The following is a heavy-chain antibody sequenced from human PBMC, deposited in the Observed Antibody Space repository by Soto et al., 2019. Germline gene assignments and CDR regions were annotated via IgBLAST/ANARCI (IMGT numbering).Heavy chain of an antibody. CDR1: GFTFSIIA. Sequence: EVQLLESGGGLVQPGGSLRLSCAASGFTFSIIAITWVRKAQGRGLGWVSGIRGSGSSIYYADSVKGRFTISRDNSKNTLYLQMNSLRAEDTAVYYCAKGGDSSSWKNWFDPWGQGTLVTVSS. CDR2: IRGSGSSI. CDR3: AKGGDSSSWKNWFDP. D-gene: IGHD6-13*01. J-gene: IGHJ5*02. V-gene: IGHV3-23*01.